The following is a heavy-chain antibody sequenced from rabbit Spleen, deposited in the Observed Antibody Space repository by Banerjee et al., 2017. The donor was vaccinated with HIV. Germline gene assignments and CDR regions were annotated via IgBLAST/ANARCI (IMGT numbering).Heavy chain of an antibody. CDR1: GFTLSTYY. J-gene: IGHJ4*01. CDR3: VREVAAKFNL. V-gene: IGHV1S7*01. Sequence: LEESGGGLVQPEGSLTLTCKASGFTLSTYYMNWVRQAPGKGLEWIGYIDPVFGITYYANWVNGRFTISRDNAQNTLFLQLNSLTAADTATYFCVREVAAKFNLWGPGTLVTVS. D-gene: IGHD4-1*01. CDR2: IDPVFGIT.